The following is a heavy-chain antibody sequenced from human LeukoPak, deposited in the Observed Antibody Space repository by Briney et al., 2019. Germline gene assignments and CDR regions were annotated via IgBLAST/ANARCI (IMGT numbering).Heavy chain of an antibody. CDR3: ASSYSSSSGLVFDY. V-gene: IGHV4-4*07. Sequence: PSETLSLTCTVSGGSISSYYWSWIRQPAGKGLESIGRIYTSGSTNYNPSLKSRVTMSVDTSKNQFSLKLSSVTAADTAVYYCASSYSSSSGLVFDYWGQGTLVTVSS. CDR1: GGSISSYY. J-gene: IGHJ4*02. D-gene: IGHD6-6*01. CDR2: IYTSGST.